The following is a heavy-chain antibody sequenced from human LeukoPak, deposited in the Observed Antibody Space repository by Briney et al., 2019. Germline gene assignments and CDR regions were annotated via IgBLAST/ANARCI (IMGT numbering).Heavy chain of an antibody. J-gene: IGHJ4*02. V-gene: IGHV3-48*01. D-gene: IGHD2-2*01. CDR3: ARDRDIVVVPALTGFDY. CDR2: ISSSSSTI. Sequence: QPGGSLRLSCAASGFTFSSYSMNWVRQAPGKGLEWVSYISSSSSTIYYADSVKGRFTIYRDNAKNSLYLQMNSLRAEDTAVYYCARDRDIVVVPALTGFDYWGQGTLVTVSS. CDR1: GFTFSSYS.